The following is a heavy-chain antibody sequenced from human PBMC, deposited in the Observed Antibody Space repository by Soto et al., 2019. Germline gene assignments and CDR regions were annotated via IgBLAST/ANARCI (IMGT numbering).Heavy chain of an antibody. CDR1: GYTFTGYY. V-gene: IGHV1-2*02. Sequence: GDSVKVSCKASGYTFTGYYMHWVLQAPGQGLEWMGWINPNSGGTNYAQKFQGRVTMTRDTSISTAYMELSRLRSDDTAVYYCARDLRGYSGYGVYYFDYWGQGTLVTVSS. J-gene: IGHJ4*02. CDR2: INPNSGGT. CDR3: ARDLRGYSGYGVYYFDY. D-gene: IGHD5-12*01.